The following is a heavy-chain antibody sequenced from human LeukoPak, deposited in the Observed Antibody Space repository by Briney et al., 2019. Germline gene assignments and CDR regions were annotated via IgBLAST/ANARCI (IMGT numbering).Heavy chain of an antibody. CDR2: IYTSGST. CDR3: ARLLRVPAAIPHYYYYYMDV. J-gene: IGHJ6*03. V-gene: IGHV4-4*09. CDR1: GGSISSYY. D-gene: IGHD2-2*02. Sequence: PETLSLTCTVSGGSISSYYWSWIRQPPGKGLEWIGYIYTSGSTNYNPSLKSRVTISVDTSKNQFSLKLSSVTAADTAVYYCARLLRVPAAIPHYYYYYMDVWGKGTTVTVSS.